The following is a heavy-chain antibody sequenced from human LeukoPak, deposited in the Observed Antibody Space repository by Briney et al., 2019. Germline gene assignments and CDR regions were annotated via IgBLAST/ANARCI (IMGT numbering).Heavy chain of an antibody. CDR1: GFTFSSYS. J-gene: IGHJ4*02. V-gene: IGHV3-21*01. D-gene: IGHD3-9*01. CDR2: ISSSSTYI. Sequence: PGGSLRLSCAASGFTFSSYSMNWVRQAPGKGLEWVSSISSSSTYIHYADSVKGRFTISRDNAKKSLYLQMNSLRAEDTAVYYCARTYYDILTGYNPYFDYWGQGILVTVSS. CDR3: ARTYYDILTGYNPYFDY.